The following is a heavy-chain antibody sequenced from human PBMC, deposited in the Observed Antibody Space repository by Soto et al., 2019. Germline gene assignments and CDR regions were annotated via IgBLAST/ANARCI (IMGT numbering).Heavy chain of an antibody. CDR2: IKSKTDGGTT. CDR1: SVSNAW. CDR3: TTGNKSGYDSYDAFDI. D-gene: IGHD5-12*01. V-gene: IGHV3-15*07. J-gene: IGHJ3*02. Sequence: SVSNAWMNWVRQAPGKGLEWVGRIKSKTDGGTTDYAAPVKGRFTISRDDSKNTLYLQMNSLKTEDTAVYYCTTGNKSGYDSYDAFDIWGQGTMVTGSS.